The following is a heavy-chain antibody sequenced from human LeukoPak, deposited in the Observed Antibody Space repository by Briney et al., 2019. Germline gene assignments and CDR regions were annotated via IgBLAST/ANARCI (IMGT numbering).Heavy chain of an antibody. Sequence: GGSLRLSCAASGFTFDTYGMSWVRQAPGKGLEWVSSISSNSANTYYPDSVKGRFTISRDNSKNTLYLQMNSLRAEDTAVYYCAKDGTGCGGDCYSDYWGQGTLVTVSS. V-gene: IGHV3-23*01. CDR2: ISSNSANT. CDR3: AKDGTGCGGDCYSDY. J-gene: IGHJ4*02. CDR1: GFTFDTYG. D-gene: IGHD2-21*02.